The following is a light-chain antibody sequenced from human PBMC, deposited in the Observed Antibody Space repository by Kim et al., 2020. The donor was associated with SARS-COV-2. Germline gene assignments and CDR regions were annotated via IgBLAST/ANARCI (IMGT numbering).Light chain of an antibody. CDR3: QQYHSYPYS. CDR1: QDISNY. J-gene: IGKJ2*03. V-gene: IGKV1-16*02. CDR2: AAS. Sequence: DIEMTQSPSSLSASVGDRVTITCRASQDISNYLAWFQQKPGEAPESLIFAASTLEDGVSSKFSGSGSGTDFTLTISSLQPEDFATYYCQQYHSYPYSFGQGTKLEI.